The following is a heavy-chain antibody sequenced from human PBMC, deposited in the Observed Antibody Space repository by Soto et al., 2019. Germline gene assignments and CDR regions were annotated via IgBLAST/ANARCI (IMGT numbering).Heavy chain of an antibody. Sequence: SEPLSLACAVYVGSFSGYYWSWIRQPPGKGLEWIGEINHSGSTNYNPSLKSRVTISVDTSKNQFSLKLSSVTAADTAVYYCASSPYYYGSGSLDYWGQGTLVTVSS. D-gene: IGHD3-10*01. CDR1: VGSFSGYY. V-gene: IGHV4-34*01. CDR3: ASSPYYYGSGSLDY. CDR2: INHSGST. J-gene: IGHJ4*02.